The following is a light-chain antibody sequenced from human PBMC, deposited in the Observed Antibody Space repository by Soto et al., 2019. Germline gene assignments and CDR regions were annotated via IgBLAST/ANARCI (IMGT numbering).Light chain of an antibody. CDR1: QSVTNS. J-gene: IGKJ5*01. CDR3: QKRQYWPPIT. Sequence: EMVMTQSPATLSVSPGERATLSCRASQSVTNSLAWYQQKPGQAPRLLVYDASNRATGITNRFSGSGSGTDFTLTISKLEPEDFAIYYCQKRQYWPPITFGQGTRLEIK. CDR2: DAS. V-gene: IGKV3-11*01.